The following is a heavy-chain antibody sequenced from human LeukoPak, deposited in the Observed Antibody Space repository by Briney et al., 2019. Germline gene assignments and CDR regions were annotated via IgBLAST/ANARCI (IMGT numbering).Heavy chain of an antibody. D-gene: IGHD5-12*01. Sequence: PGGSLRLSCAASGFTFSSYAMRWVRQAPGKGLEWVSAISGSGGSTYYADSVKGRFTISRDNSKNTLYLQMNSLRAEDTAVYYCAKDIGDGYNVPYWGQGTLVTVSS. CDR2: ISGSGGST. V-gene: IGHV3-23*01. CDR3: AKDIGDGYNVPY. J-gene: IGHJ4*02. CDR1: GFTFSSYA.